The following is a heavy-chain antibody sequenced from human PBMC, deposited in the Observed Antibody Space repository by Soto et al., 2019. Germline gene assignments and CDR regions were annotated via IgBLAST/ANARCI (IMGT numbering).Heavy chain of an antibody. CDR1: GYTFTSYG. Sequence: QVQLVQSGAEVKKPGASVKVSCKASGYTFTSYGISWVRQAPGQGLEWMGWISAYNGNTNYAPKLPGRVTMATDTAMSTASMAPGRLRADDTAVYNSDRDSPPPREWGQEALVTVSS. CDR2: ISAYNGNT. J-gene: IGHJ4*02. CDR3: DRDSPPPRE. V-gene: IGHV1-18*01.